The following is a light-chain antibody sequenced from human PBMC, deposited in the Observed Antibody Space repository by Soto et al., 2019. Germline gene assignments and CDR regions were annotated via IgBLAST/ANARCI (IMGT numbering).Light chain of an antibody. CDR3: QQYVSSVT. V-gene: IGKV3-20*01. J-gene: IGKJ1*01. CDR2: GAS. Sequence: EIVLTQSPGSLSLSPGERATLSCRASQSVDSRFFAWYQKKPGQAPRLLIYGASNRATGIPDRFSGSGSGTDFTLTISRLEPEDFAVYYCQQYVSSVTFGQGTNVEIK. CDR1: QSVDSRF.